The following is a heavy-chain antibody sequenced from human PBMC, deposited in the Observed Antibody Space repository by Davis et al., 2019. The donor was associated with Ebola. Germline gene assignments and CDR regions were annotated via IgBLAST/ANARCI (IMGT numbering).Heavy chain of an antibody. CDR3: ARGHISGWYYYYYGMDV. Sequence: GESLKISCAASGFTFSGYAMHWVRQAPGKGLEWVAVISYDGSNKYYADSVKGRFTISRDNAKNTLYLQMNSLRAEDTAVYYCARGHISGWYYYYYGMDVWGQGTTVTVSS. CDR2: ISYDGSNK. V-gene: IGHV3-30-3*01. D-gene: IGHD6-19*01. J-gene: IGHJ6*02. CDR1: GFTFSGYA.